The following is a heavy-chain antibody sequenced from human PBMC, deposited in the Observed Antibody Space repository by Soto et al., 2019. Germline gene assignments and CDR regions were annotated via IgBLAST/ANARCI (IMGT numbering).Heavy chain of an antibody. CDR2: IIPILGTA. V-gene: IGHV1-69*08. D-gene: IGHD3-22*01. J-gene: IGHJ6*02. Sequence: SVRVSCKAAGGTFTRYTVRWVRQAPVQGLEWMGGIIPILGTANYAQKFQGRVTITADKSTSTAYMELSSLRSEDTAVYYCARKTGGSGYPYYYYGMDVSGQGTTVTVSS. CDR1: GGTFTRYT. CDR3: ARKTGGSGYPYYYYGMDV.